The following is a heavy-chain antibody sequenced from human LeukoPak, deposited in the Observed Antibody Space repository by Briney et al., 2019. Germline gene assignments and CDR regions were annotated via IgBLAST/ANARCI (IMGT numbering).Heavy chain of an antibody. CDR3: AKTTAGHSSGRYPGWPVGY. Sequence: GGFLRLSCAASGFAFGSYAMAWVRQAPGKGLEWVSHISGSGGIIYYTDSVKGRFTISRDNSKNTLYLQMDSLRAEDAAVYYCAKTTAGHSSGRYPGWPVGYWGQGTLVTVSS. J-gene: IGHJ4*02. V-gene: IGHV3-23*01. CDR2: ISGSGGII. D-gene: IGHD6-19*01. CDR1: GFAFGSYA.